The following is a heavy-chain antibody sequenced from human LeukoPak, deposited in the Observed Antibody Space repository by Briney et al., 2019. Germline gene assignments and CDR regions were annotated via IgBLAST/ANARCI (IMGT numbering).Heavy chain of an antibody. D-gene: IGHD4-17*01. CDR1: GGSISSYY. V-gene: IGHV4-4*07. CDR2: IYTSGST. CDR3: ASDGPVRGLRSTNWFDP. J-gene: IGHJ5*02. Sequence: SETLSLTCTVSGGSISSYYWSWIRQPAGKGLEWIGRIYTSGSTNYNPSLKSRVTMSVDTSKNQFSLKLSSVTAADTAVYYCASDGPVRGLRSTNWFDPWGQGTLATVSS.